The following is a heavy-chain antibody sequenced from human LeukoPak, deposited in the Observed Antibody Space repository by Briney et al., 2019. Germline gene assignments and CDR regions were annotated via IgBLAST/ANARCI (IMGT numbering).Heavy chain of an antibody. J-gene: IGHJ4*02. V-gene: IGHV1-2*02. Sequence: ASMKLSCRASGYTFTGLYLHWVRQAPGQGLEWMGWINPKNGDTNYAHKFQGRVTVTRDTSISTAYMELSRLRSDDTAVYFCVRDYARVFDYWGQGTLVTVSS. CDR2: INPKNGDT. CDR1: GYTFTGLY. D-gene: IGHD2-2*01. CDR3: VRDYARVFDY.